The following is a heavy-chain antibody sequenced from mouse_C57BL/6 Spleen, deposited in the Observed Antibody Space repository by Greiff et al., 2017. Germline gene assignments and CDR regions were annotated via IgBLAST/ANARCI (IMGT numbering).Heavy chain of an antibody. CDR2: LSDGGSYT. D-gene: IGHD4-1*01. V-gene: IGHV5-4*03. CDR3: ARGVTGAGYFCH. J-gene: IGHJ2*01. CDR1: GFTFSSYA. Sequence: EVMLVESGGGLVKPGGSLKLSCAASGFTFSSYAMSWVRQTPEKRLEWVATLSDGGSYTYYPANVQGRFPISRDNAKNNLYLQMSHLKSEDTAMYYCARGVTGAGYFCHRGQGTTLTVSS.